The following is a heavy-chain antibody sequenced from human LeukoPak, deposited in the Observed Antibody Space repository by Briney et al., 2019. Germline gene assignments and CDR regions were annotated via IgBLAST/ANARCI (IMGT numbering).Heavy chain of an antibody. CDR1: GFTFNIYG. CDR3: AKPSLYYYDTSGYYRYWYFDL. J-gene: IGHJ2*01. CDR2: IRYDGSRK. D-gene: IGHD3-22*01. V-gene: IGHV3-30*02. Sequence: GGSLRLSCVVSGFTFNIYGIHWVRQTPGKGLEWVAFIRYDGSRKYYVDSVKGRFTISRDNSKNTLYLQMNSLRAEDTAVYYCAKPSLYYYDTSGYYRYWYFDLWGRGTLVTVSS.